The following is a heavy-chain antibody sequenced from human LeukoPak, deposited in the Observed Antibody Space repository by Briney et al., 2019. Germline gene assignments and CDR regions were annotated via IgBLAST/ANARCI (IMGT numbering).Heavy chain of an antibody. CDR1: GGSISSSSPYY. CDR2: MYYSGST. J-gene: IGHJ4*02. Sequence: SEALSLICTVSGGSISSSSPYYWGWIRQPPGKGLEWIGSMYYSGSTYYNPSLKSRVTIFVDTSKNQFSLKVRSVAAADTAVYYCVKHTHSGYDLSHWGQGTLVAVSS. D-gene: IGHD5-12*01. V-gene: IGHV4-39*01. CDR3: VKHTHSGYDLSH.